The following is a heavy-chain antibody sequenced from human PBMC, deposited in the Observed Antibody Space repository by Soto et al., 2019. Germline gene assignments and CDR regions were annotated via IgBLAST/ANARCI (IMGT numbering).Heavy chain of an antibody. CDR1: GFTFSSYE. V-gene: IGHV3-48*03. D-gene: IGHD3-3*01. CDR2: ISSGGTTI. J-gene: IGHJ4*02. CDR3: ARALDFWSGYLSD. Sequence: PGGSLRLSCAASGFTFSSYEMNWVRQAPGKGLEWVSYISSGGTTIYYADSVKGRFTISRDNAKNSLDLQMNRLRADDTAIYYCARALDFWSGYLSDWGQGTLVTVSS.